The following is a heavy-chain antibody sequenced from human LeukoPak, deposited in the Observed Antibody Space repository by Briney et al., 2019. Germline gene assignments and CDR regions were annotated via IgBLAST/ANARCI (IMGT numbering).Heavy chain of an antibody. D-gene: IGHD3-9*01. CDR3: ARIDYDILTGYLDY. CDR1: GFTFSDYY. V-gene: IGHV3-11*01. J-gene: IGHJ4*02. Sequence: PGGSLRLSCAASGFTFSDYYMSWIRQAPGKGLEWVSYISSSGSAIYYADSVKGRFTISRDNAKNSLYLQMNSLRAEDTAVYYCARIDYDILTGYLDYWGQGTLVTVSS. CDR2: ISSSGSAI.